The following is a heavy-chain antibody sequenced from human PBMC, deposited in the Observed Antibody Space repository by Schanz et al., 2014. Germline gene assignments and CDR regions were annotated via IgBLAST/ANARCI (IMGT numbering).Heavy chain of an antibody. CDR1: RSTFSSYT. V-gene: IGHV1-69*02. Sequence: QVQLVQSGAEVKKPGSSVKVSCKASRSTFSSYTISWVRQARGQGLEWVGRFIPILDVGNYAQQFQGRVTFTADKSTSTAYMELSSLRYEDTALYYCARLGTGMAVAGSVIDSYYCYMDVWGEGTTVTVSS. CDR2: FIPILDVG. CDR3: ARLGTGMAVAGSVIDSYYCYMDV. D-gene: IGHD6-19*01. J-gene: IGHJ6*03.